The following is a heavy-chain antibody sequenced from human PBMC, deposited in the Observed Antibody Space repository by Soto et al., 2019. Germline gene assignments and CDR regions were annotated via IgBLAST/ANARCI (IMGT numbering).Heavy chain of an antibody. CDR1: GYTFTSYG. V-gene: IGHV1-18*01. CDR3: ERGLGPRPYDSSGDWYY. D-gene: IGHD3-22*01. CDR2: ISAYNGNT. J-gene: IGHJ4*02. Sequence: ASVKVSCKASGYTFTSYGISWVRQAPGQGLEWMGWISAYNGNTNYAQKLQGRVTMTTDTSTSTAYMELRSLRSDDTAVYYCERGLGPRPYDSSGDWYYWGQGTLVTVSS.